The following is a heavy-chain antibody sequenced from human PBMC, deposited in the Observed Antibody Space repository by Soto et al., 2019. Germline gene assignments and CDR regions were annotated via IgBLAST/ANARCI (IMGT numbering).Heavy chain of an antibody. CDR2: IYYSGST. V-gene: IGHV4-59*01. CDR3: ARDTSIAARRSFGDYYGMDV. D-gene: IGHD6-6*01. Sequence: SETLSLTCTVSGGSISSYYWSWIRQPPGKGLEWIGYIYYSGSTNYNPSLKSRVTISVDTSKNQFSLKLSSVTAADTAVYYCARDTSIAARRSFGDYYGMDVWGQGTTVTAP. J-gene: IGHJ6*02. CDR1: GGSISSYY.